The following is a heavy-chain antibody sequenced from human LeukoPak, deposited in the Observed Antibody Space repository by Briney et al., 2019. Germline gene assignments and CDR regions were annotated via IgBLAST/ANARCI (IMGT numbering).Heavy chain of an antibody. D-gene: IGHD1-26*01. V-gene: IGHV4-34*01. J-gene: IGHJ5*02. CDR2: INHSGST. Sequence: PSETLSLTCAVYGGSFSGYYWSWIRQPPGKGLEWIGEINHSGSTNYNPSLKSRVTISVDKSKNQFSLKLSSVTAADTAVYYCAREGALVGATNVGFDPWGQGTLVTVSS. CDR3: AREGALVGATNVGFDP. CDR1: GGSFSGYY.